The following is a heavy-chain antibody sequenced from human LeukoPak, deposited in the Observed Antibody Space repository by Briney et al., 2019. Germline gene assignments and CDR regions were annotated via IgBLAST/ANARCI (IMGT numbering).Heavy chain of an antibody. J-gene: IGHJ4*02. D-gene: IGHD3/OR15-3a*01. CDR1: GFTFSSYG. V-gene: IGHV3-30*02. CDR2: IRYDGSNK. Sequence: GGSLRLSCAASGFTFSSYGMHWVRQAPGKGLEWVAFIRYDGSNKYYADSMKGRFTISRDNSKNTLYLQMNSLRAEDTAVYYCAKDGRVSLYYFDYWGQGTLVTVSS. CDR3: AKDGRVSLYYFDY.